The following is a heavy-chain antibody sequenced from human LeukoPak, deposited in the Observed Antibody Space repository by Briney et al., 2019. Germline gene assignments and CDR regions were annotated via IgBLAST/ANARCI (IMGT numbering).Heavy chain of an antibody. D-gene: IGHD3-16*01. V-gene: IGHV4-38-2*02. Sequence: SETLSLTCTVSGYSISSAYYWGWIRQPPGKGLEWIGSIFHSGSTYYNPSLKSRVTISVDTSNNQFSLKLRSVTAADTAVYYCARLGVWPTTPDAFDIWGQGTMVTVSS. CDR3: ARLGVWPTTPDAFDI. J-gene: IGHJ3*02. CDR1: GYSISSAYY. CDR2: IFHSGST.